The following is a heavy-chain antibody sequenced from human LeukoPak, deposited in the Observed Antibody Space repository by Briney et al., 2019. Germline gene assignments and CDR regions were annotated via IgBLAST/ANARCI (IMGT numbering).Heavy chain of an antibody. V-gene: IGHV4-4*02. D-gene: IGHD6-13*01. CDR3: ARERCSSSWCDAFYI. CDR1: GGSISSSNW. Sequence: SGTLSLTCAVSGGSISSSNWWSWVRQPPGQGLGWIGEIYHSGSTNYNPSLKSRVTISVDKSKNQFSLKLSSVTAADTAVYYCARERCSSSWCDAFYIWGQGTMVTVAS. CDR2: IYHSGST. J-gene: IGHJ3*02.